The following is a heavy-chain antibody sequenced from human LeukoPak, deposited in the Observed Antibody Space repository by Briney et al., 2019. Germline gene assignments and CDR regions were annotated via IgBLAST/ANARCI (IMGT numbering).Heavy chain of an antibody. J-gene: IGHJ6*02. V-gene: IGHV3-72*01. CDR3: ARSPQGIAPMDV. CDR2: VRNKARSYST. Sequence: PGGSLRLSCAASGFTFSDPSMDWVRQAPGKGLEWVGRVRNKARSYSTEYAASVKGRFIILRDDSKNSLYLEMNSLKTEDTAVYYCARSPQGIAPMDVWGQGTTVTVSS. D-gene: IGHD6-13*01. CDR1: GFTFSDPS.